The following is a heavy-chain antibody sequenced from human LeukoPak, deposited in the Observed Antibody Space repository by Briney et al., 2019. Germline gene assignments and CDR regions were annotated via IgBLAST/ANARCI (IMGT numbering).Heavy chain of an antibody. J-gene: IGHJ6*02. CDR3: ARGYCSSTSCYTHYYYYGMDV. CDR1: GYTFTSYG. D-gene: IGHD2-2*02. CDR2: ISAYNGNT. Sequence: ASVKVSCKASGYTFTSYGISWVGQAPGQGVEWMGWISAYNGNTNYAQRLQGRVTMTTDTSTSTAYMELRSLRSDDTAVYYCARGYCSSTSCYTHYYYYGMDVWGQGTTVTVSS. V-gene: IGHV1-18*01.